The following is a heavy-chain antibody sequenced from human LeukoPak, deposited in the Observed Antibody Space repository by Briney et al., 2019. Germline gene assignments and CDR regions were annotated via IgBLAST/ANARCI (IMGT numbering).Heavy chain of an antibody. J-gene: IGHJ4*02. D-gene: IGHD3-16*01. Sequence: GGSLRLSCAAAGFMFSNYVMYWVRQAPGKGLEWVSVVSASGFTTDYADSVKGRLTISRDNSKNTLYLQMNSLRAEDTAVYYCAKGGRGTYYADSWGQGTLVTVSS. V-gene: IGHV3-23*01. CDR1: GFMFSNYV. CDR2: VSASGFTT. CDR3: AKGGRGTYYADS.